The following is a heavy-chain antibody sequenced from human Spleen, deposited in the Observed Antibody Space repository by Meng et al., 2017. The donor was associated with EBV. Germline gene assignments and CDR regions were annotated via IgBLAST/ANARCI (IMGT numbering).Heavy chain of an antibody. V-gene: IGHV3-30-3*01. CDR2: ISYDGSDK. Sequence: QLRLVGSGGGVVQPGRSLILSCAASGFTFPAHAFHWVRQAPGKGLEWVAAISYDGSDKYYADSVKGRFTISRDSPTNTLHLEMNSLRVEDTAVYYCARVLGGLRPPVSWGQGTLVTVSS. D-gene: IGHD3-10*01. J-gene: IGHJ4*02. CDR3: ARVLGGLRPPVS. CDR1: GFTFPAHA.